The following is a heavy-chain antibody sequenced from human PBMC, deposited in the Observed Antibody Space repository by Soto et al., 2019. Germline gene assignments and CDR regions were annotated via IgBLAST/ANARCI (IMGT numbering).Heavy chain of an antibody. D-gene: IGHD5-12*01. CDR2: ISYDGSNK. Sequence: GGSLRLSCAASGFTFSSYAMHWVRQAPGKGLEWVAVISYDGSNKYYADSVKGRFTISRDNSKNTLYLQMNSLRAEDTAVYYCARAPAGYSGYAPAYYFDYWGQGTLVTVSS. CDR3: ARAPAGYSGYAPAYYFDY. J-gene: IGHJ4*02. CDR1: GFTFSSYA. V-gene: IGHV3-30-3*01.